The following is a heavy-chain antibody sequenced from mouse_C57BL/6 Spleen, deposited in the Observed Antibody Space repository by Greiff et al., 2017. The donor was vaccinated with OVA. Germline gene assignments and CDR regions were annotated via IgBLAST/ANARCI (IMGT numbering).Heavy chain of an antibody. D-gene: IGHD1-1*01. J-gene: IGHJ4*01. CDR1: GYTFTSYW. CDR2: IYPGSGST. V-gene: IGHV1-55*01. Sequence: QVQLQQPGAELVKPGASVKMSCKASGYTFTSYWLTWVKQRPGQGLEWIGDIYPGSGSTNYNEKFKSKATLTVDTSSSTAYMQLSSLTSEDSAVYYCAGGTTVVAEAMDYWGQGTSVTVSS. CDR3: AGGTTVVAEAMDY.